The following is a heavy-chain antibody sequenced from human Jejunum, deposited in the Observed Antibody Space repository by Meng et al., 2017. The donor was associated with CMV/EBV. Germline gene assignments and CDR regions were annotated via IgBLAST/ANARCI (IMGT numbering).Heavy chain of an antibody. Sequence: SGFTPSSYNMTWIRQAPGKDLEWVASLSSGNPYIYYADSVRGRFTISRDKDKNSVFLQMNSLRAEDTAVYYCARSYDFWSGRPWFDPWGQGTLVTVSS. CDR2: LSSGNPYI. D-gene: IGHD3-3*01. CDR3: ARSYDFWSGRPWFDP. J-gene: IGHJ5*02. CDR1: GFTPSSYN. V-gene: IGHV3-21*01.